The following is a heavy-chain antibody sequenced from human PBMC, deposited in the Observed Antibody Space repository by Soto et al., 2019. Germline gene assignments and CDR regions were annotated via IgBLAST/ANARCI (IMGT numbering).Heavy chain of an antibody. D-gene: IGHD4-17*01. CDR3: ARVWTTVTNWFDP. CDR2: IYHSGST. CDR1: GGSINSTNW. J-gene: IGHJ5*02. V-gene: IGHV4-4*02. Sequence: QVQLQESGPGLVKPSGTLSLTCAVSGGSINSTNWWIWVRQPPGKGLEWIGEIYHSGSTNYNPSLKSRFTISVDKSKNQFSLKLSSVTAADTAVYYCARVWTTVTNWFDPWGQGTLVTVSS.